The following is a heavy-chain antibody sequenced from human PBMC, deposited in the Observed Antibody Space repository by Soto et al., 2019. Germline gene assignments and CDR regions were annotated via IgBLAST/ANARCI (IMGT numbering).Heavy chain of an antibody. J-gene: IGHJ4*02. V-gene: IGHV3-33*01. D-gene: IGHD2-21*01. CDR1: GFTFSNYG. CDR2: IWYDGNNK. CDR3: ARGLHSLFDY. Sequence: GGSLRLSCVASGFTFSNYGMHWVRQAPGKGLEWVAVIWYDGNNKYYADSVKGRFTISRDNSNNTLYVQMTSLRAEDTAVYYCARGLHSLFDYWGQGTLVTVSS.